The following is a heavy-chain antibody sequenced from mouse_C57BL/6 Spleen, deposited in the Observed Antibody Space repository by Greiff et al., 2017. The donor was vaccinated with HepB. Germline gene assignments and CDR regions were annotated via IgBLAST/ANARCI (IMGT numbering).Heavy chain of an antibody. Sequence: QVQLQQPGAELVRPGSSVKLSCKASGYTFTSYWMDWVKQRPGQGLEWIGNIYPSDSETHYNQKFKDKATLTVDKSSSTAYMQLSSLTSEDSAVYYCAREMVYSNYFDYWGQGTTLTVSS. D-gene: IGHD2-5*01. V-gene: IGHV1-61*01. CDR2: IYPSDSET. J-gene: IGHJ2*01. CDR1: GYTFTSYW. CDR3: AREMVYSNYFDY.